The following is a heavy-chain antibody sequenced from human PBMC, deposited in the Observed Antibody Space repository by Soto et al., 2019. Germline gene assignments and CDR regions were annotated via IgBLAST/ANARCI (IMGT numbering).Heavy chain of an antibody. CDR3: ARTYSSGPHRAFDI. V-gene: IGHV3-48*01. J-gene: IGHJ3*02. CDR1: GFTFSSYS. Sequence: GGSLRLSCAASGFTFSSYSMNWVRQAPGKGLEWVSYISSSSSTIYYADSVKGRFTISRDNAKNSLYLQMNSLRAEDTAVYYCARTYSSGPHRAFDIWGQGTMVTVSS. CDR2: ISSSSSTI. D-gene: IGHD6-19*01.